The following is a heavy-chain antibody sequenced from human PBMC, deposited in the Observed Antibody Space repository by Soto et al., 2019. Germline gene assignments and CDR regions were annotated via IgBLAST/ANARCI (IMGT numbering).Heavy chain of an antibody. D-gene: IGHD3-16*01. CDR3: ARQAKIGDRSQFYFDS. Sequence: QVHLVESGGDVVQPGRSLRLSCAASGFTFSFYAMHWVRQAPGKGLEWVAVISYNGRNKHYVDSVNGRFTISRDNSQDTLYLQMDSLRPDDTAVYYCARQAKIGDRSQFYFDSWGQGTLVTVSS. J-gene: IGHJ4*02. CDR2: ISYNGRNK. V-gene: IGHV3-30*04. CDR1: GFTFSFYA.